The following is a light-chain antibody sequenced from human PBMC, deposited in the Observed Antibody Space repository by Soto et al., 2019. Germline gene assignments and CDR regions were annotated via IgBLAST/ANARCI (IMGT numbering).Light chain of an antibody. CDR3: FSYAGSYTLGV. Sequence: QSALTQPRSVSGSLGPSVTISFTGTSSDVGGYNYVSWYQQHPGKAPKLMVYDVSKRPSGVPDRFSGSKSGNTASLTISGLQAEDEADYYCFSYAGSYTLGVFGGGTKLTVL. CDR2: DVS. CDR1: SSDVGGYNY. J-gene: IGLJ2*01. V-gene: IGLV2-11*01.